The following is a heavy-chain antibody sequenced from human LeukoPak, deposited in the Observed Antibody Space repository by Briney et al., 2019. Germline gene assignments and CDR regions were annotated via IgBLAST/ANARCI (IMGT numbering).Heavy chain of an antibody. V-gene: IGHV1-2*02. CDR1: GYTFTGYY. CDR3: ARGEYSSGWYVENY. Sequence: GASVKVSCKASGYTFTGYYMHWVRQAPGQGLEWMGWINPNSGGTNYAQKFQGRVTITADESTSTAYMELSSLRSEDTAVYYCARGEYSSGWYVENYWGQGTLVTVSS. CDR2: INPNSGGT. D-gene: IGHD6-19*01. J-gene: IGHJ4*02.